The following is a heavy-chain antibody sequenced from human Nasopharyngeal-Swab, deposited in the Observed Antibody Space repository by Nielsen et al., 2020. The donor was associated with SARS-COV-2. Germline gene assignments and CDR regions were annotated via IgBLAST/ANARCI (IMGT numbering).Heavy chain of an antibody. CDR3: HGAVAGYYYGMDV. CDR1: GFTFSSYA. V-gene: IGHV3-23*01. CDR2: ISGSGDST. J-gene: IGHJ6*02. Sequence: GGSLRLSCAASGFTFSSYAMTWVRQAPGKGLEWVSGISGSGDSTYCADSVKGRFTISRDNAKNSLYLQMNSLRAEDTALYYCHGAVAGYYYGMDVWGQGTTVTVSS. D-gene: IGHD6-19*01.